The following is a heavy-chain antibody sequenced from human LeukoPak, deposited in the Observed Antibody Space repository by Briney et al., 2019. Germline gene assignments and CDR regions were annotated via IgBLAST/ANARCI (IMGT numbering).Heavy chain of an antibody. D-gene: IGHD6-19*01. CDR2: ISGTSNTI. V-gene: IGHV3-48*01. Sequence: PGGSLRLSCAASGFTVSSNYMSWVRQAPGKGLEWVSYISGTSNTIYYADSVRGRFTISRDNAKNSLYLQMNSLRAEDTAIYYCARDIGSYSSGWYMGFDSWGQGTLVTVSS. J-gene: IGHJ4*02. CDR1: GFTVSSNY. CDR3: ARDIGSYSSGWYMGFDS.